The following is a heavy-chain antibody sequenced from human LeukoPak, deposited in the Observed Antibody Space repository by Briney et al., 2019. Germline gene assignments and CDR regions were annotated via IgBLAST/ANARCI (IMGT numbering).Heavy chain of an antibody. V-gene: IGHV1-46*01. J-gene: IGHJ5*02. D-gene: IGHD3-10*01. CDR3: ATSFRAVNWFDP. CDR2: INPSGGST. Sequence: ASVKVSCKASVYTFTRYYMNWVRQAPGQGLEWMGIINPSGGSTNYAQKFQGRVTMTRDTSTSTIYMEVSSLRSEDTAVYYCATSFRAVNWFDPWGQGTLVTVSS. CDR1: VYTFTRYY.